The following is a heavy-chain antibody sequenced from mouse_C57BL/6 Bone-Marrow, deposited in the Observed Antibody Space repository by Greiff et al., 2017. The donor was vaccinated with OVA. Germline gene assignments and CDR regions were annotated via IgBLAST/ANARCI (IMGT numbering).Heavy chain of an antibody. D-gene: IGHD2-3*01. CDR1: GSTFTSYW. J-gene: IGHJ1*03. Sequence: VQLQQPGAELVKPGASVTLSCKASGSTFTSYWMHWVKQTPGQGLEWIGMIHPNSGSTTYNEKFKSKAILTVANSSSTAYMQRSSLTSEYSAVYYCAREMALWYFDVWGTGTTVTVSS. CDR2: IHPNSGST. CDR3: AREMALWYFDV. V-gene: IGHV1-64*01.